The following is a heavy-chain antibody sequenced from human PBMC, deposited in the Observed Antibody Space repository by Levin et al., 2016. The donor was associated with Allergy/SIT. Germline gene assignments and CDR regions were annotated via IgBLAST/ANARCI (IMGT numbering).Heavy chain of an antibody. Sequence: GSLRLSCTVSGGSISSYYWSWIRQPPGKGLEWIGFIHHSGNTNYNPSLNSRVSMSVDTSENQLSLRLTSVTAADTAVYFCARLPRGSGRSSYLYGLDVWGQGTTVTVSS. CDR1: GGSISSYY. D-gene: IGHD2-15*01. CDR2: IHHSGNT. V-gene: IGHV4-59*01. CDR3: ARLPRGSGRSSYLYGLDV. J-gene: IGHJ6*02.